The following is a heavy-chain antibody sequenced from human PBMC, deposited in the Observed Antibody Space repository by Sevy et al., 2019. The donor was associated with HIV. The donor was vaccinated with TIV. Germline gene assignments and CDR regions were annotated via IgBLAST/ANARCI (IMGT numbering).Heavy chain of an antibody. J-gene: IGHJ5*02. V-gene: IGHV1-2*02. D-gene: IGHD6-13*01. CDR2: INPNSGGT. CDR1: GYTFTGYY. CDR3: ARELEKSAAGRVGLPSDP. Sequence: ASVKVSCKASGYTFTGYYMHWVRQAPGQGLEWMGWINPNSGGTNYAQKFQGRVTMTRDTSISTAYMELSRPRSDDTAVYYCARELEKSAAGRVGLPSDPWGQGTLVTVSS.